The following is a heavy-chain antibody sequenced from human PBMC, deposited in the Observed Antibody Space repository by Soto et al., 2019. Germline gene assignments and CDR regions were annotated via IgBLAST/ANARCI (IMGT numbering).Heavy chain of an antibody. CDR3: TRAVCYDSAAVGY. J-gene: IGHJ4*02. D-gene: IGHD2-8*01. CDR1: GFAFSSYA. Sequence: GGSLRLSCAASGFAFSSYAMHWVRQAPGKGLEWVADISYDGSNKYYADSVKGRFTISRANSKNTLYLQMTSQRAEDTAVYYCTRAVCYDSAAVGYWDQGTLVTVS. V-gene: IGHV3-30-3*01. CDR2: ISYDGSNK.